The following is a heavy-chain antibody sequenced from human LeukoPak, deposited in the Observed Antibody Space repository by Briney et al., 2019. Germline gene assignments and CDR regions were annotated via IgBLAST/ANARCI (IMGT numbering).Heavy chain of an antibody. Sequence: PGRSLRLSCAASGFTFSSYGMHWVRQAPGKGLEWVAVISYDGSNKYYADSVKGRFTISRDNSKNTLYLQMNSLRAEDTAVYYCAKDWSFHYYGMDVWGQGTTVTVSS. CDR1: GFTFSSYG. D-gene: IGHD3-16*02. CDR3: AKDWSFHYYGMDV. J-gene: IGHJ6*02. V-gene: IGHV3-30*18. CDR2: ISYDGSNK.